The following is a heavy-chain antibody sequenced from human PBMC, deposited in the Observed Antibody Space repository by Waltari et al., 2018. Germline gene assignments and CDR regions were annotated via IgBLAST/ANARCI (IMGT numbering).Heavy chain of an antibody. D-gene: IGHD1-26*01. CDR3: AKDGGGGETYYKHRYFDF. CDR2: DSNNGKTK. J-gene: IGHJ4*02. V-gene: IGHV3-30*18. Sequence: QVQLVESGGGVVQPGRSLRLSCAASGFTFTDYAIHWIRQAPGKGMEWVASDSNNGKTKYYADSVKGRFTISRDNSKNTLYLDMNSLRAEDTALYYCAKDGGGGETYYKHRYFDFWGQGTLVSVSS. CDR1: GFTFTDYA.